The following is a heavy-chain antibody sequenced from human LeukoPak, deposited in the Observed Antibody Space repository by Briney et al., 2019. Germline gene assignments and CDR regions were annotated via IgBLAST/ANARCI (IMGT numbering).Heavy chain of an antibody. CDR3: ARDLSSSWYGLDY. V-gene: IGHV3-7*01. D-gene: IGHD6-13*01. J-gene: IGHJ4*02. CDR2: IKQDGSEK. CDR1: GFTFGEYA. Sequence: PGGSLRLSCTASGFTFGEYAMSWVRQAPGKRLEWVANIKQDGSEKYYVDSVKGRFTISRDNAKNSLYLQMNSLRAEDTAVYYCARDLSSSWYGLDYWGQGTLVTVSS.